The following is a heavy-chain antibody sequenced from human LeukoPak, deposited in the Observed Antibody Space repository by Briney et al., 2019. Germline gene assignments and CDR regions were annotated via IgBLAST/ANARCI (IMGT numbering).Heavy chain of an antibody. CDR1: GFILSDYN. V-gene: IGHV3-64D*06. Sequence: PGGSLRLSCAASGFILSDYNMNWVRQAPGKGLEYVSAISSNGGSTYYADSVKGRFTISRDNSKNTLYLQMSSLRAEDTAVYYCVKLSSDFDYWGQGTLVTVSS. J-gene: IGHJ4*02. CDR2: ISSNGGST. D-gene: IGHD1-26*01. CDR3: VKLSSDFDY.